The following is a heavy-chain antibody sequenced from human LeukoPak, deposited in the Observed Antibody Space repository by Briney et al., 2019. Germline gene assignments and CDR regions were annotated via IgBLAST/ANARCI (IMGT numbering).Heavy chain of an antibody. CDR3: AREEGSGLCFDI. D-gene: IGHD2-15*01. CDR1: GGTFSSYA. CDR2: IIPILGIA. J-gene: IGHJ3*02. V-gene: IGHV1-69*04. Sequence: SVKVSCKASGGTFSSYAISWVRQAPGQGLEWMGRIIPILGIANYAQKFQGRVTITADKSTSTAHMELSSLRSEDTAVYYCAREEGSGLCFDIWGQGTMVTVSS.